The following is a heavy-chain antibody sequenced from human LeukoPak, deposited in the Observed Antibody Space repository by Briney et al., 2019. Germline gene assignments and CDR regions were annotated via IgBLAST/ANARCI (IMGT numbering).Heavy chain of an antibody. V-gene: IGHV6-1*01. CDR2: TYYRSKWYN. CDR3: ARIGQGHYFDY. D-gene: IGHD1-14*01. CDR1: GDSVSRNSAA. Sequence: SQTLSLTCAISGDSVSRNSAAWNWIRKSPSRGLEWLGRTYYRSKWYNDYAVSVKSRITIDPDTSKNQFSLQLNSVTREDTAVYYCARIGQGHYFDYWGQGTLVTVSS. J-gene: IGHJ4*02.